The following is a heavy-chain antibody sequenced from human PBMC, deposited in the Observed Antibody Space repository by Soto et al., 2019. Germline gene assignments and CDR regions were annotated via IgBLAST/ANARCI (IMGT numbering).Heavy chain of an antibody. V-gene: IGHV3-49*04. J-gene: IGHJ6*01. CDR1: GFTLGGYA. Sequence: PGGALRLSCTTSGFTLGGYAMGWVRQAPGKGLEWVGFIRSKAYGGTTEYAASVKGRFTISRDDSKSIAYLQMNSLKTEDTAVYYCTRDLDYSKYSYYYGMDVWGQGTTVTVSS. D-gene: IGHD4-4*01. CDR2: IRSKAYGGTT. CDR3: TRDLDYSKYSYYYGMDV.